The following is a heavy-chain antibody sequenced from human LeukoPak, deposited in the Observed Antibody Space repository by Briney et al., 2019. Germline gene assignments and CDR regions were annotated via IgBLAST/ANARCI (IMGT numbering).Heavy chain of an antibody. CDR3: ARVTGYMIEDYFDY. CDR1: GGSISSYY. D-gene: IGHD3-22*01. Sequence: PSETLSLTCIVSGGSISSYYWSWIRQPPGKGLEWIGYIYYSGSTNYNPSLKSRVTISEDTSKNQFSLKLSSVTAADTAVYYCARVTGYMIEDYFDYWGQGTLVTVSS. J-gene: IGHJ4*02. V-gene: IGHV4-59*01. CDR2: IYYSGST.